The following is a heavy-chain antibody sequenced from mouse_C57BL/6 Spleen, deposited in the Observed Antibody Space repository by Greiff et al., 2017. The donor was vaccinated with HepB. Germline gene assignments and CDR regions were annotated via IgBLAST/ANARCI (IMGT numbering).Heavy chain of an antibody. CDR3: ARAALYYGSRYWYFDV. D-gene: IGHD1-1*01. V-gene: IGHV1-72*01. CDR2: IDPNSGGT. Sequence: QVQLQQPGAELVKPGASVKLSCKASGYTFTSYWMHWVKQRPGRGLEWIGRIDPNSGGTKYNEKFKSKATLTVDKPSSTAYMQLSSLTSEDSAVYYCARAALYYGSRYWYFDVWGTGTTVTVSS. J-gene: IGHJ1*03. CDR1: GYTFTSYW.